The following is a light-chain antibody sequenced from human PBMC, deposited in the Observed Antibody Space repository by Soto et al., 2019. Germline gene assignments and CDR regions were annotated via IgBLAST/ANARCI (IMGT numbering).Light chain of an antibody. CDR3: QQYNNWPPWT. J-gene: IGKJ1*01. CDR2: TLS. CDR1: QSLLDSDDGNTY. V-gene: IGKV2-40*01. Sequence: DVVMTQAPLSLSVTPGEPASMSCRSSQSLLDSDDGNTYVDWYLQRPGQSPQLLIYTLSSRASGVPDRFSGSGSGTEFTLTISSLQSEDFAVYYCQQYNNWPPWTFGQGTKVDIK.